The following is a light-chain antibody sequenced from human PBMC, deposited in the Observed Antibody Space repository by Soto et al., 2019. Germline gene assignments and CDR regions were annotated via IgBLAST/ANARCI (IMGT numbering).Light chain of an antibody. CDR1: SPSKW. Sequence: DIQMTQSPSTLAASLGDTVTRTCRSPSKWLAWYQKKPGKAPKLLIYDVSNLERGVPPRFSGSTSGAESTLTITGLQPDDLGTYYCQHTTDFTFGQGTKVEIK. CDR3: QHTTDFT. V-gene: IGKV1-5*01. CDR2: DVS. J-gene: IGKJ2*01.